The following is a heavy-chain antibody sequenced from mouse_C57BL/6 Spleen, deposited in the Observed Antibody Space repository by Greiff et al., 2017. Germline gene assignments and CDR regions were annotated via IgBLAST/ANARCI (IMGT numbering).Heavy chain of an antibody. CDR3: ARGITTVVAPFDY. CDR2: INPSSGYT. J-gene: IGHJ2*01. Sequence: VQLQQSGAELAKPGASVKLSCKASGYTFTSYWMHWVKQRPGQGLEWIGYINPSSGYTKYNQKFKDKAKLTADKSSSTAYMQLSSMTYEDSAVYYCARGITTVVAPFDYWGQGTTLTVSS. D-gene: IGHD1-1*01. CDR1: GYTFTSYW. V-gene: IGHV1-7*01.